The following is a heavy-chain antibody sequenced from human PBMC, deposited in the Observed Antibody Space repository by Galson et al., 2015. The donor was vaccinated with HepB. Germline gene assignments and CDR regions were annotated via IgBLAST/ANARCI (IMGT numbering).Heavy chain of an antibody. CDR1: GYTFTGYY. CDR3: ARDELRFLEWLAFDY. CDR2: INPNSGGT. Sequence: SVKVSCKASGYTFTGYYMHWVRQAPGQGLEWMGRINPNSGGTNYAQKFQGRVTMTRDTSISTAYMELSRLRSDDTAVYYCARDELRFLEWLAFDYWGQGTLVTVSS. D-gene: IGHD3-3*01. V-gene: IGHV1-2*06. J-gene: IGHJ4*02.